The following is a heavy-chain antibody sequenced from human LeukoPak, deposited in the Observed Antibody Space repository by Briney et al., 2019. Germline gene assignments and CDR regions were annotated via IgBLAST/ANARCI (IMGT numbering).Heavy chain of an antibody. V-gene: IGHV4-39*01. Sequence: PSETLSLTCTVSGGSISSSSYYWGWIRQPPGKGLEWIGSIYYSGITYSNPSLKSPVTISVDTSKNQFSLKLSSVTAADTAVYYCARVDVWGSSTSDYFDYWGQGTLVTVSS. CDR1: GGSISSSSYY. D-gene: IGHD3-16*01. J-gene: IGHJ4*02. CDR3: ARVDVWGSSTSDYFDY. CDR2: IYYSGIT.